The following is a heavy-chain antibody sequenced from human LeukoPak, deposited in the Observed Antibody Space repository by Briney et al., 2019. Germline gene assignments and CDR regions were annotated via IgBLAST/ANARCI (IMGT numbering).Heavy chain of an antibody. J-gene: IGHJ4*02. V-gene: IGHV4-34*01. CDR2: INHSGST. D-gene: IGHD5-24*01. Sequence: PSETLSLTCAVYGGSFSGYYWSWIRQPPGKGLEWIGEINHSGSTNYNPSLKSRVTISVDTSKNQFSLKLSSVTAADTALYYCARGHRGYNRSYYFDYWGQGTLLTVSS. CDR3: ARGHRGYNRSYYFDY. CDR1: GGSFSGYY.